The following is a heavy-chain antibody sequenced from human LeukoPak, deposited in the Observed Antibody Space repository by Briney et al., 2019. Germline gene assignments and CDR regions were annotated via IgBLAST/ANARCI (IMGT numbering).Heavy chain of an antibody. CDR1: GFTFRSYA. CDR2: ISGSGVST. Sequence: GGSLRLSXGASGFTFRSYAMYWVCQAPGKGLEWVSGISGSGVSTYYADSVKGRFTISRDNSKNTLYLQMNSLRAEDTAVYYCAKIGYGDFPGYWGQGTLVTVSS. V-gene: IGHV3-23*01. D-gene: IGHD4-17*01. J-gene: IGHJ4*02. CDR3: AKIGYGDFPGY.